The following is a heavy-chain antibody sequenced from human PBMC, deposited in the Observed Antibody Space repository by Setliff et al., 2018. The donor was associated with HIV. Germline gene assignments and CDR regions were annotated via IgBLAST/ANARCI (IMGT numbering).Heavy chain of an antibody. CDR3: AREFSSSSFDQ. V-gene: IGHV4-39*02. D-gene: IGHD6-6*01. Sequence: LSLTCSVSGGSIGSGSHYWGWIRQAPGKGLEWIGNIYYSGTTFYNPSLKSRVSISVDTSRNEFSLKLTSVTAADTAVYYCAREFSSSSFDQWGQGTLVTVSS. CDR1: GGSIGSGSHY. J-gene: IGHJ4*02. CDR2: IYYSGTT.